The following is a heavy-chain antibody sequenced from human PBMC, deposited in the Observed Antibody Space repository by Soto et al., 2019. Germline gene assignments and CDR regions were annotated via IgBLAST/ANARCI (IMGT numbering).Heavy chain of an antibody. Sequence: ASVKVSCKASGYTFTGYYMHWVRQAPGQGLEWMGWINPNSGGTNYAQKFQGWVTMTRDTSISTAYMELSRLRSDDTAVYYCASDYSFCSRTSSERHSVYWGQGTLVTVS. V-gene: IGHV1-2*04. D-gene: IGHD2-2*01. CDR1: GYTFTGYY. CDR2: INPNSGGT. CDR3: ASDYSFCSRTSSERHSVY. J-gene: IGHJ4*02.